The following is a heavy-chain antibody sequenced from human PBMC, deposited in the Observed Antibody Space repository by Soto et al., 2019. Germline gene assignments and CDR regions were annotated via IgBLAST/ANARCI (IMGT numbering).Heavy chain of an antibody. J-gene: IGHJ5*02. D-gene: IGHD3-3*02. Sequence: SETLSLTCAVSGGSISSSSYYWGWIRQPPGKGLEWIGSIYYSGSTYYNPSLKSRVTISVDTSKNQFSLKLSSVTAADTAVYYCASPKIAFYNWFDPWGQGTLVTVSS. CDR3: ASPKIAFYNWFDP. V-gene: IGHV4-39*01. CDR2: IYYSGST. CDR1: GGSISSSSYY.